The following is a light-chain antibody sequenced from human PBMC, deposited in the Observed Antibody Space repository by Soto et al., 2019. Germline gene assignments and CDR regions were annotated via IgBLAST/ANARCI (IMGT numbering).Light chain of an antibody. Sequence: QSALTQPASVSGSPGQSIAISCTGTSGDVGGYNYVSWFQQRPGKAPKLMIFDVSNQPSGVSNRFSGSKSGNTASLTISGLQADDEADYYCSSYTSYNTRVFGGGTKLTVL. CDR3: SSYTSYNTRV. CDR2: DVS. CDR1: SGDVGGYNY. V-gene: IGLV2-14*03. J-gene: IGLJ3*02.